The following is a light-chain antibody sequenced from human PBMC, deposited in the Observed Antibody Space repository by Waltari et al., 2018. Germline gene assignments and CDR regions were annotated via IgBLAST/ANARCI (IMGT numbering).Light chain of an antibody. CDR1: QGISSY. CDR2: ATS. CDR3: HQYYTTPYT. V-gene: IGKV1-9*01. J-gene: IGKJ2*01. Sequence: IQLTQSPSSLSASVGDRVTITCRASQGISSYLAWYQQKPGQVPKLLIYATSTLQTGVPSRFSGSGSGTDFTLTISSLQPEDVAVYYCHQYYTTPYTFGQGTKLEIK.